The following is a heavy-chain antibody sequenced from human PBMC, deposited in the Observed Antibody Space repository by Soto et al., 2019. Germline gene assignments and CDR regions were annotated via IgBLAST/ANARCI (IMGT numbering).Heavy chain of an antibody. J-gene: IGHJ5*02. D-gene: IGHD3-10*01. CDR1: GGTFSSYA. CDR2: IIPIFGTA. CDR3: ARLTYYYGSGSYRWFDP. V-gene: IGHV1-69*01. Sequence: QVQLVQSGAEVKKPGSSVKVSCKASGGTFSSYAISWVRQAPGQGLEWLGGIIPIFGTANYAQKFQGRVTITAEESTSTAYVELSSLRSEDTAVYYCARLTYYYGSGSYRWFDPWGQGTLVTVSS.